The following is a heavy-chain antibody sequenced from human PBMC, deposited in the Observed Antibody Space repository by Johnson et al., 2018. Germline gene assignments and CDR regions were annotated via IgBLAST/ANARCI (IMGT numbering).Heavy chain of an antibody. V-gene: IGHV3-30-3*01. CDR2: ISYDGSNK. J-gene: IGHJ3*02. CDR3: ARQSPYSSGGYGDAFDI. D-gene: IGHD6-19*01. CDR1: GFTFSSYA. Sequence: QVQLLESGGGVVQPGRSLRLSCAASGFTFSSYAMHWVRQAPGKGLEWVAVISYDGSNKYYADSVKGRFTISRDNYKNTLYLQMNSLRAEDTAVYYCARQSPYSSGGYGDAFDIWGQGTMVTVSS.